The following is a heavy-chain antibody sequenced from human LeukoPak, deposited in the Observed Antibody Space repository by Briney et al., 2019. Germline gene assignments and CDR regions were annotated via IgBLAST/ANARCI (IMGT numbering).Heavy chain of an antibody. CDR1: GFTVSSNY. CDR2: IYSGGST. CDR3: ATSPTYYDFWSGYYTVQWFDP. V-gene: IGHV3-53*01. D-gene: IGHD3-3*01. Sequence: GGSLRLSCAASGFTVSSNYMSWVRQAPGKGLEWVSVIYSGGSTYYADSVKGRFTISRDNSKNTLYLQMNSLRAEDTAVYYCATSPTYYDFWSGYYTVQWFDPWGQGTLVTVSS. J-gene: IGHJ5*02.